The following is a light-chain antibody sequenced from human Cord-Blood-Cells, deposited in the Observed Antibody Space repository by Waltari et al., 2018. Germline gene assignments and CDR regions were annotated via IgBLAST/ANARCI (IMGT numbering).Light chain of an antibody. CDR3: QQYNNWPMYT. CDR1: QSVSSN. CDR2: GAS. V-gene: IGKV3-15*01. Sequence: EIVMTQSPATPSVSPGERATLSCRASQSVSSNFAWYQQKPDQAPRLLIYGASTRATGIPARFSGSGSGTEFTLTISSLQSEDFAVYYCQQYNNWPMYTFGQGTKLEIK. J-gene: IGKJ2*01.